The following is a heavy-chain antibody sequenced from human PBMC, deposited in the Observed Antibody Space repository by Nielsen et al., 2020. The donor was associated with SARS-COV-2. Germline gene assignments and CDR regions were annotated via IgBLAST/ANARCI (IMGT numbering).Heavy chain of an antibody. CDR3: APTRIRDGYNYPFDY. CDR2: ISPNSGGT. J-gene: IGHJ4*02. D-gene: IGHD5-24*01. Sequence: ASVKVSCKASGYTFTSYAMHWVRQAPGQGLEWMGRISPNSGGTSYAQKFQGRVTMTRDTSITTAYMEVSRLQFDDTAVYYCAPTRIRDGYNYPFDYWGQGTLVTVSS. V-gene: IGHV1-2*06. CDR1: GYTFTSYA.